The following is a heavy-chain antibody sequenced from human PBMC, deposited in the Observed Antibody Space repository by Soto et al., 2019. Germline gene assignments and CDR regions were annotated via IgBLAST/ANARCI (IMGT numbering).Heavy chain of an antibody. CDR3: ARARDIVVDRYYYDY. Sequence: LSLTCTVSGGSISSGDYYWSWTRQPPGKGLEWIGYIYYSGSTYYNPSLKSRVTISVDTSKNQFSLKLSSVTAADTAVYYCARARDIVVDRYYYDYWGQGTLVTVSS. V-gene: IGHV4-30-4*01. CDR1: GGSISSGDYY. D-gene: IGHD2-2*01. CDR2: IYYSGST. J-gene: IGHJ4*02.